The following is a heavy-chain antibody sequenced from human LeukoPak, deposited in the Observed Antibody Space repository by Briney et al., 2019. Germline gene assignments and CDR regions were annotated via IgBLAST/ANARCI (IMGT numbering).Heavy chain of an antibody. CDR1: GPSINNNC. V-gene: IGHV4-59*01. CDR2: IYYSGST. Sequence: TSETLSLTCTVSGPSINNNCWTWIRQPPGKGLEWIGYIYYSGSTNYNPSLKSRVTISVDTSKNQFSLKLSSVTAADTAVYYCARVGAYYDSSGYHGYFDYWGQGTLVTVSS. CDR3: ARVGAYYDSSGYHGYFDY. J-gene: IGHJ4*02. D-gene: IGHD3-22*01.